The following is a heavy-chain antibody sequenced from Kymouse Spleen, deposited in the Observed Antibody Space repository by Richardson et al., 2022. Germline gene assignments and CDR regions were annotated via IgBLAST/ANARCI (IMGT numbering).Heavy chain of an antibody. CDR2: MNPNSGNT. J-gene: IGHJ6*02. V-gene: IGHV1-8*01. CDR3: ARGRRLRYFDWPYYYYYGMDV. D-gene: IGHD3-9*01. CDR1: GYTFTSYD. Sequence: QVQLVQSGAEVKKPGASVKVSCKASGYTFTSYDINWVRQATGQGLEWMGWMNPNSGNTGYAQKFQGRVTMTRNTSISTAYMELSSLRSEDTAVYYCARGRRLRYFDWPYYYYYGMDVWGQGTTVTVSS.